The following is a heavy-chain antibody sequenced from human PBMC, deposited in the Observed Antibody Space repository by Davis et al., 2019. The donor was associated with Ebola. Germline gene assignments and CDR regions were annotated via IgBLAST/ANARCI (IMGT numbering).Heavy chain of an antibody. CDR2: ISGSGGST. CDR3: AKDFNYDFWSGPSFDY. Sequence: PGGSLRLSCAASGFTFSSYAMSWVRQAPGKGLEWVSAISGSGGSTYYADSVKGRFTISRDNSKNTLYLQMNSLRAEDTAVYYCAKDFNYDFWSGPSFDYWGQGTLVTVSS. J-gene: IGHJ4*02. CDR1: GFTFSSYA. V-gene: IGHV3-23*01. D-gene: IGHD3-3*01.